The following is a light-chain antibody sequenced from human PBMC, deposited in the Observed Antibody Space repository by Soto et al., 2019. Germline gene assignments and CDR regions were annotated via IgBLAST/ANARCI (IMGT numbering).Light chain of an antibody. Sequence: QSVLTQPPSVSGARGQRVTISCTGSYSNIGAGYEVHWYQQIPGTAPKLLISGHNNRPSGVPDRFFGSKSGTSASLTIIGLQAEDEADYYCQSYDSSLSGSGVFGGGTKITVL. V-gene: IGLV1-40*01. CDR2: GHN. CDR1: YSNIGAGYE. J-gene: IGLJ3*02. CDR3: QSYDSSLSGSGV.